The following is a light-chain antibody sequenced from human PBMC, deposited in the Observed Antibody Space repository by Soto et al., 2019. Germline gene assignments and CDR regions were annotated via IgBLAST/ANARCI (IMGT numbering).Light chain of an antibody. CDR2: DVS. Sequence: QSALTQPASVSGSPGQSITISCTGTSSDVGGYNYVSWYQQHPGKAPKLMIYDVSDRPSGVSNRFSGSKSGNTASLTISGLQAEDEADYYCSSYTSSSTRAVFGGGTKLTAL. CDR3: SSYTSSSTRAV. CDR1: SSDVGGYNY. J-gene: IGLJ2*01. V-gene: IGLV2-14*01.